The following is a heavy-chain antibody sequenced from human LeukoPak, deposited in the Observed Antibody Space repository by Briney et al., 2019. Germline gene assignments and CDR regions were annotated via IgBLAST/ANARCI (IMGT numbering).Heavy chain of an antibody. D-gene: IGHD7-27*01. CDR3: VRDSPGAHFDY. J-gene: IGHJ4*02. CDR2: ITRSSTDT. Sequence: GGSLRLSCVASGFTLSSYTMNWVRQAPGKGLEWVSTITRSSTDTHYADSLKGRFTISRDNAKNSLYLQMNSLRAEDTAVYYCVRDSPGAHFDYWGQGTLVTVSS. V-gene: IGHV3-21*01. CDR1: GFTLSSYT.